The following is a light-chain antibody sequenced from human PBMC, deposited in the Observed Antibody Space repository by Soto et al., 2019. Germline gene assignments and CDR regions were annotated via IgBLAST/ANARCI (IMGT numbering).Light chain of an antibody. J-gene: IGKJ4*01. V-gene: IGKV3-11*01. Sequence: EIVLTHSPATLSLSPGERATLSCRASQSVSSYLALYQQKPGQAPRLLIYDASNRATGIPARFSGSGSGTDFTLTISSLEPEDFAVYYCQRRSNWPVSFGGGTKVEIK. CDR3: QRRSNWPVS. CDR2: DAS. CDR1: QSVSSY.